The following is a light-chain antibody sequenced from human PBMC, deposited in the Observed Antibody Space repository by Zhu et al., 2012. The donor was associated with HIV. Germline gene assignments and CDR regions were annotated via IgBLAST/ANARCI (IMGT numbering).Light chain of an antibody. V-gene: IGKV3-20*01. Sequence: EIVLTQSPDTLSLSPGDRATVACRASQSVSSNYLIWYQQKPGQAPRPLIYGASDRASGVPDRFSGSGSGTDFTLSISRLEPEDFAVYYCHQYDNSWTFGQGTKVEIK. CDR2: GAS. J-gene: IGKJ1*01. CDR3: HQYDNSWT. CDR1: QSVSSNY.